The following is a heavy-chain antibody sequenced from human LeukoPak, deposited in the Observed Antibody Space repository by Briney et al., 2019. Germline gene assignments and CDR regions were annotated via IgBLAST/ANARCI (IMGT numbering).Heavy chain of an antibody. CDR1: GYTFTSYG. CDR2: ISAYNGNT. Sequence: ASVKVSCKASGYTFTSYGISWVRQAPGQGLEWMGWISAYNGNTNYAQKLQGRVTMTTDTSTSTAYMELRSLRSDDTAVYYCARDRDRIVGARNWFDPWGQGTLVTVSS. V-gene: IGHV1-18*01. CDR3: ARDRDRIVGARNWFDP. J-gene: IGHJ5*02. D-gene: IGHD1-26*01.